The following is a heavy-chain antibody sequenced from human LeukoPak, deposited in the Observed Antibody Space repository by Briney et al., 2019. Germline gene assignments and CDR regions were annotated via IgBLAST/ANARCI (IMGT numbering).Heavy chain of an antibody. D-gene: IGHD1-26*01. CDR2: LNEDGSTA. V-gene: IGHV3-74*01. CDR1: GFTFSLYW. Sequence: PGGSLRLSCAASGFTFSLYWMHWLRQGPGKGLMWVSRLNEDGSTADVAESVKGRFTMPRDNAKGKVFLEMRGLTVEDTAIYFCVRERIYYSDLAYKERENFDPWGRGTLVTVSS. CDR3: VRERIYYSDLAYKERENFDP. J-gene: IGHJ5*02.